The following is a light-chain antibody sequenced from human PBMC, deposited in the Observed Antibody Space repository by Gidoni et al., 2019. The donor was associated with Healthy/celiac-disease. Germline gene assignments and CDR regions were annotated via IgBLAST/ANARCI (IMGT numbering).Light chain of an antibody. Sequence: SYELTQPPSVSVSPGQTASITCSGDKLGDKYACWYQQKPGQSPVLVIYQDSKRPSGLPERFSGSNSGNTATLTISWTQAMDEADYYCQAWDSSTVVFGGGTKLTVL. CDR1: KLGDKY. V-gene: IGLV3-1*01. J-gene: IGLJ2*01. CDR3: QAWDSSTVV. CDR2: QDS.